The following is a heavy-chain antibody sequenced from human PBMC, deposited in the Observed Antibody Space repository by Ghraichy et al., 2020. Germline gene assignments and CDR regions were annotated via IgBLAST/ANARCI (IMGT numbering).Heavy chain of an antibody. CDR1: GFTFSSYS. CDR3: AREYYDFWSGYYRL. Sequence: WGSLRLSCAASGFTFSSYSMNWVRQAPGKGLEWVSYISTSSSTIYYADSVKGRFTISRDNAKNSLYLQMNSLRDDDTAVYYCAREYYDFWSGYYRLWGQGTLVTVSS. V-gene: IGHV3-48*02. J-gene: IGHJ4*02. CDR2: ISTSSSTI. D-gene: IGHD3-3*01.